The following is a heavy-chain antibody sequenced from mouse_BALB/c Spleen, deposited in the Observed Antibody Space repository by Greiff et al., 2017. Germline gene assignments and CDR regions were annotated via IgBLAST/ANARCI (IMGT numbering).Heavy chain of an antibody. CDR2: INPSTGYT. Sequence: VKLMESGAELAKPGASVKMSCKASGYTFTSYWMHWVKQRPGQGLEWIGYINPSTGYTEYNQKFKDKATLTADKSSSTAYMQLSSLTSEDSAVYYCASRDSSGYGAMDYWGQGTSVTVSS. V-gene: IGHV1-7*01. J-gene: IGHJ4*01. CDR1: GYTFTSYW. D-gene: IGHD3-2*01. CDR3: ASRDSSGYGAMDY.